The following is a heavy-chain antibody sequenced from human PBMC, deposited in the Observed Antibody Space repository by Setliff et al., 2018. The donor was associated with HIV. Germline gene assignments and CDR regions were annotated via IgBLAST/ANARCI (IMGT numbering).Heavy chain of an antibody. CDR1: GDSISSSTFY. V-gene: IGHV4-39*02. CDR3: AGDSGYPSNWFDP. CDR2: IYYSGTT. Sequence: PSETLSLTCTVSGDSISSSTFYWGWFRQPPGEGLEWIGSIYYSGTTYYAPSLETRLTISVDTSTNQFSLKLTSVTAADTAMYFCAGDSGYPSNWFDPWGQGILVTVSS. D-gene: IGHD3-22*01. J-gene: IGHJ5*02.